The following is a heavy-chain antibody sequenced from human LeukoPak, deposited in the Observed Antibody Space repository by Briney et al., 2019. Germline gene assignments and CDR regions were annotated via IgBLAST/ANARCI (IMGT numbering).Heavy chain of an antibody. Sequence: SVKVSCKASGGTFSRCSISGVRQAPGQGLDWMGRFIPIFGTANYAQKFQGRVTITTEESTCTAYMELSILRYKDTPIDYCARLELRWGSEYYYCMDVWGKGTTVTVSS. CDR1: GGTFSRCS. J-gene: IGHJ6*03. V-gene: IGHV1-69*05. D-gene: IGHD7-27*01. CDR3: ARLELRWGSEYYYCMDV. CDR2: FIPIFGTA.